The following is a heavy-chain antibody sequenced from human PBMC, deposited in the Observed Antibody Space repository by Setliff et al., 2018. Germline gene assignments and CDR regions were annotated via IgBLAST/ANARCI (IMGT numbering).Heavy chain of an antibody. CDR2: IYYSGST. D-gene: IGHD3-22*01. CDR1: GGSISSYY. Sequence: TLSLTCTVSGGSISSYYWSWIRQPPGKGLEWIGYIYYSGSTNYNPSLKSRVTISVDTSKNQFSLKLSSVTAADTAVYYCARGETYYYDSSGYEGKYYFDYWGQGTLVTVSS. CDR3: ARGETYYYDSSGYEGKYYFDY. J-gene: IGHJ4*02. V-gene: IGHV4-59*08.